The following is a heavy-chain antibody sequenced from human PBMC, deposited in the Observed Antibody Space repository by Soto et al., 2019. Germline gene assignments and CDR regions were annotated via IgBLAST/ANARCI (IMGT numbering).Heavy chain of an antibody. CDR3: ARRKFCSSTTCFDY. CDR2: IDTDGGYT. J-gene: IGHJ4*02. D-gene: IGHD2-2*01. Sequence: GGSLRLSCAASGFTFRSHRIHWVRQAPGKGLEWVSRIDTDGGYTYYADSVKGRFTISRDSSNNTLYLGMAGLRADDTAVYYCARRKFCSSTTCFDYWGQGTRVTVSS. V-gene: IGHV3-74*01. CDR1: GFTFRSHR.